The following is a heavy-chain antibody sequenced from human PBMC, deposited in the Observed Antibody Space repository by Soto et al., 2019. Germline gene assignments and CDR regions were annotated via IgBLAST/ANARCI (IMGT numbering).Heavy chain of an antibody. CDR3: APHSPPCSSSWAGAFDI. V-gene: IGHV3-23*01. Sequence: PGGSLRLSGAASGFTLSSYAMSRVRQAPGKGQEWVSAISGSGGSTYYADSVKGRFTISRDNSKNTVYLQMNSLRAEDTAVYYCAPHSPPCSSSWAGAFDIWDQGTMLPVSS. CDR1: GFTLSSYA. D-gene: IGHD6-13*01. J-gene: IGHJ3*02. CDR2: ISGSGGST.